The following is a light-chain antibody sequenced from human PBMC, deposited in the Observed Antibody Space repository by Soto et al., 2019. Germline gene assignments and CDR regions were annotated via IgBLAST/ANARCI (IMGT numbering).Light chain of an antibody. CDR3: GTWDNSLSALYV. Sequence: QSVLTQPPSVSAAPGQKVTISCSGSSSNIGNNYISWYQQLPGTAPNLLIYDNNKRPSGIPDRFSGSKSGTSATLGITGLQTGDEADYYCGTWDNSLSALYVFGSGTKVTVL. CDR2: DNN. V-gene: IGLV1-51*01. CDR1: SSNIGNNY. J-gene: IGLJ1*01.